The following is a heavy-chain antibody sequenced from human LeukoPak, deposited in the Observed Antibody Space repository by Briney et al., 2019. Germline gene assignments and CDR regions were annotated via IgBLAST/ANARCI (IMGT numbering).Heavy chain of an antibody. J-gene: IGHJ4*02. CDR1: GFTFSSYW. CDR2: IYHSGST. CDR3: ARHTVLHIVGPTR. V-gene: IGHV4-39*01. D-gene: IGHD2-21*01. Sequence: GSLRLSCAASGFTFSSYWMSWVRQAPGKGLEWIGSIYHSGSTYYNPSLKSRVTISVDTSKNHFSLKLTSVTAADTAVYYCARHTVLHIVGPTRWGQGTLVTVSS.